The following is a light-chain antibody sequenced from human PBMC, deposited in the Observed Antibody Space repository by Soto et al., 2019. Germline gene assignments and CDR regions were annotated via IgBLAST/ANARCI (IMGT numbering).Light chain of an antibody. CDR3: QQYGSSPLT. CDR2: DAS. CDR1: QSVSSSY. J-gene: IGKJ4*01. Sequence: EIVLTQSPGTLSLSPGERATLTCRASQSVSSSYLAWYQQRPGQAPRLLNYDASRRATDLPDMFSGSGSGTDFTLTISRLEPEDFAVYSRQQYGSSPLTFGGGTKVEIK. V-gene: IGKV3-20*01.